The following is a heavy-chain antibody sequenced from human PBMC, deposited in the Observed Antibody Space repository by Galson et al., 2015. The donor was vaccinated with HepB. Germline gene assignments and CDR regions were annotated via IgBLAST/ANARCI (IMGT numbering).Heavy chain of an antibody. D-gene: IGHD3-22*01. CDR1: GFTFSNYG. CDR3: AKDMKPDYSDNSDFGDYYFDY. CDR2: ISYDGGNE. V-gene: IGHV3-30*18. Sequence: SLRLSCAASGFTFSNYGMHWVRQAPGKGLQWVAVISYDGGNEYYADSVKGRFTISRDNSKNTLYLQMNSLRAEDTAVYYCAKDMKPDYSDNSDFGDYYFDYWGQGTLVTVSS. J-gene: IGHJ4*02.